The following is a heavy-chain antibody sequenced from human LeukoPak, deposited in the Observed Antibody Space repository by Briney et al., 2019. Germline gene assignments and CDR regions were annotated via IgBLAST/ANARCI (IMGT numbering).Heavy chain of an antibody. J-gene: IGHJ6*02. CDR3: ARDRITQDGYHYYGMAV. Sequence: GASVKVSCKTSGGTFSRDAVSWMRQAPGQGFEWMGRIIPILGITNYAQRFKGRLTITADKSTASMELRSLRSEDTAIYYCARDRITQDGYHYYGMAVWGLGTTVTVSS. CDR2: IIPILGIT. D-gene: IGHD1-14*01. V-gene: IGHV1-69*04. CDR1: GGTFSRDA.